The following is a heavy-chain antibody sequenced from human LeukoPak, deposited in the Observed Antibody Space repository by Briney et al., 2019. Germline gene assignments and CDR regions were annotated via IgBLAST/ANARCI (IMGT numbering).Heavy chain of an antibody. V-gene: IGHV1-18*01. J-gene: IGHJ4*02. CDR2: ISGYDGNT. D-gene: IGHD4-17*01. CDR1: GYTFTTYG. CDR3: ARTVTTSSYYFDY. Sequence: ASVKVSCKASGYTFTTYGVSWVRQAPGQGLEWMGWISGYDGNTNYAQKLRGRVTMTTDTSTSTAYMDLRSLRSDDTALYYCARTVTTSSYYFDYWGQGTLVPVSS.